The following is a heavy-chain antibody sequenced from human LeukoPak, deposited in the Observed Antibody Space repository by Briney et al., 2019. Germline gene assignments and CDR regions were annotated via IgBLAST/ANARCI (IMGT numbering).Heavy chain of an antibody. CDR2: IYPGDSDT. J-gene: IGHJ4*02. D-gene: IGHD3-22*01. V-gene: IGHV5-51*01. CDR3: ARRPLYYYDSSGFDY. Sequence: HGESLQISCKGAGYLFTSYWIGGGRPLPGKGLEWMGIIYPGDSDTRNSPSFQGQVTISADKSISTAYLQWSSLKASDTAMYYCARRPLYYYDSSGFDYWGQGTLVTVSS. CDR1: GYLFTSYW.